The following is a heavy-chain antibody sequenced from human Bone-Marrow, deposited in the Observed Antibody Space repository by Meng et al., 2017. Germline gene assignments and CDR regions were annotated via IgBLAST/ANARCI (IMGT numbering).Heavy chain of an antibody. Sequence: SVKVSCKDSGGIFSSYAISWVRQAPGQGLEWMGGIIPIFGTANYAQKFQGRVTITTDESTSTAYMELSSLRSEDTAVYYCARDRSFDSSSWFLDYWGQGTLVTVSS. J-gene: IGHJ4*02. CDR3: ARDRSFDSSSWFLDY. D-gene: IGHD6-13*01. CDR2: IIPIFGTA. CDR1: GGIFSSYA. V-gene: IGHV1-69*05.